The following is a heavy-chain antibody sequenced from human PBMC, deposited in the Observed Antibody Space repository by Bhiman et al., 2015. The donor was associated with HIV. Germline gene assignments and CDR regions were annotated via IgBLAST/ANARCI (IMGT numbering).Heavy chain of an antibody. Sequence: EVRLVESGGGLVKPGGSLRLSCAASGFTLSNAWMTWVRQAPGKGLEWVGLIKSKTHGGTTDYAAPVKGRFTISRDDSKNTLYLQMSSLKTEDTAVYYCTTAHIYYDYVWGSYRTSDYWGQGTLVTVSS. J-gene: IGHJ4*02. CDR3: TTAHIYYDYVWGSYRTSDY. D-gene: IGHD3-16*02. CDR2: IKSKTHGGTT. V-gene: IGHV3-15*01. CDR1: GFTLSNAW.